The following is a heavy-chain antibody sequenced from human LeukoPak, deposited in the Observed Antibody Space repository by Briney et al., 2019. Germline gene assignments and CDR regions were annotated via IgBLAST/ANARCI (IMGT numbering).Heavy chain of an antibody. CDR1: GGTFSSYA. J-gene: IGHJ2*01. D-gene: IGHD6-19*01. V-gene: IGHV1-69*13. CDR3: AREGSIAVAGNWYFDL. Sequence: SVKVSCKASGGTFSSYAISWVRQAPGQGLEWMGGIIPIFGTANYAQKFQGRVTITADESTSTAYMELSSLRSEDTAVSYCAREGSIAVAGNWYFDLWGRGTLVTVSS. CDR2: IIPIFGTA.